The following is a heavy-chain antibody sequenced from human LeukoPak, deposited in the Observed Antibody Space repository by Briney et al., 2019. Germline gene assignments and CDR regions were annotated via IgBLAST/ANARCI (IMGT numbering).Heavy chain of an antibody. CDR2: INPSGGST. CDR3: ARDRWFGELLSAAGGDY. V-gene: IGHV1-46*01. D-gene: IGHD3-10*01. Sequence: GASVKVSCKASGYTFTSYYMHWVRQAPGQGLEWMGIINPSGGSTSYAQKFQGRVTMTRDTSTSTVYMELSSLRSADTAVYYCARDRWFGELLSAAGGDYWGQGTLVTVSS. CDR1: GYTFTSYY. J-gene: IGHJ4*02.